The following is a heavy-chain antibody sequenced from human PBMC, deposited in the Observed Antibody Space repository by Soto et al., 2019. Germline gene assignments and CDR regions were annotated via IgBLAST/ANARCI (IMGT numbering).Heavy chain of an antibody. CDR2: ISAYNGNT. Sequence: ASVKVSCKASGYTFTSYGISWVRQAPGQGLEWMGWISAYNGNTNYAQKLQGRVTMTTDTSTSTAYMELRSLRSDDTAVYYCARIRVRWFGELSGTIDYWGQGTLVTVSS. D-gene: IGHD3-10*01. CDR1: GYTFTSYG. V-gene: IGHV1-18*01. J-gene: IGHJ4*02. CDR3: ARIRVRWFGELSGTIDY.